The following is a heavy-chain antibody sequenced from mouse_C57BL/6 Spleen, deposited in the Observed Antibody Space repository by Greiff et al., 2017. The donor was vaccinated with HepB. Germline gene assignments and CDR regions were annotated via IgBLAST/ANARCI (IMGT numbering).Heavy chain of an antibody. CDR1: GYTFTSYW. Sequence: QVQLQQPGAELVKPGASVKMSCKASGYTFTSYWITWVKQRPGQGLEWIGDIYPGSGSTNYNEKFKSKATLTVDTSSSTAYMQLSSLTSEDSAVYYCARDYGRLWDVGYYAMDYWGQGTSVTVSS. CDR2: IYPGSGST. CDR3: ARDYGRLWDVGYYAMDY. J-gene: IGHJ4*01. V-gene: IGHV1-55*01. D-gene: IGHD1-2*01.